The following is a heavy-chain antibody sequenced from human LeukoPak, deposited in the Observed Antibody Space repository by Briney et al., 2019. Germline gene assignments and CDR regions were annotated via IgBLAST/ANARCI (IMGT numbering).Heavy chain of an antibody. CDR3: ARGRTEQQLVNYYMDV. D-gene: IGHD6-13*01. J-gene: IGHJ6*03. CDR2: IIPIFGTA. V-gene: IGHV1-69*13. CDR1: GGTFSSYA. Sequence: SVKVSCKASGGTFSSYAISWVRQAPGQGLEWMGGIIPIFGTANYAQKFQGRVTITADESTSTAYMELSSLRSEDTAVYYCARGRTEQQLVNYYMDVWGKGTTVTVSS.